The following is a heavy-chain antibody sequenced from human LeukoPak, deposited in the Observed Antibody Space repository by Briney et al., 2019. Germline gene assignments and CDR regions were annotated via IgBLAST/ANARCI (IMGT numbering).Heavy chain of an antibody. CDR1: GGSISSSSYY. CDR2: IYYSGST. Sequence: SETLSLTCTDSGGSISSSSYYWGWIRQPPGKGLEWIGNIYYSGSTYYNPSLKSRVTISVDTSKNQFSLTLNSVTAADTAVYYCARAAVLRGVRHFDLWGRGTLVTVSS. CDR3: ARAAVLRGVRHFDL. D-gene: IGHD3-10*01. J-gene: IGHJ2*01. V-gene: IGHV4-39*07.